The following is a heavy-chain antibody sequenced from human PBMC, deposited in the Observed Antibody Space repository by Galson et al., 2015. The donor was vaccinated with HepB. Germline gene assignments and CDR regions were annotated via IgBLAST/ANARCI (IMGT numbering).Heavy chain of an antibody. CDR1: GYTFSNYG. CDR3: ARSTVIISSDWFDP. D-gene: IGHD3-10*01. V-gene: IGHV1-18*01. J-gene: IGHJ5*02. CDR2: ISADSGKK. Sequence: QSGAEVKKPGASVKVSCKASGYTFSNYGISWVRQAPGQGLEWMGWISADSGKKKYAQKLQGRVTMTTDTSTSTAYMELRSLRSDDTAIYYCARSTVIISSDWFDPWGQGTLVSVSS.